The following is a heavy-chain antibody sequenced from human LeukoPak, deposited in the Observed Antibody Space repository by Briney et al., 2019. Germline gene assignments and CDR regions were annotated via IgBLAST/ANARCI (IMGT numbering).Heavy chain of an antibody. V-gene: IGHV4-59*01. CDR1: GGSFSSYY. J-gene: IGHJ5*02. D-gene: IGHD5-12*01. CDR3: VRAVGPVGGYDSP. CDR2: IYYSGST. Sequence: PSETLSLTCTVSGGSFSSYYRSWIRQPPGKGLEWIGYIYYSGSTNYNPSLKSRVTISLDTSKNQFSLKLSSVTAADTAVYYCVRAVGPVGGYDSPWGQRTLVTVSS.